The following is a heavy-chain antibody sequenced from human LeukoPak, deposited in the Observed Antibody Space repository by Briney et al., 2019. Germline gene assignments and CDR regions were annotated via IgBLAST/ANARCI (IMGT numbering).Heavy chain of an antibody. J-gene: IGHJ4*02. CDR3: ARDGQRLVARGVFNDY. D-gene: IGHD3-10*01. V-gene: IGHV1-46*01. CDR2: INPSGGST. CDR1: GYTFTSYY. Sequence: ASVKVSCKASGYTFTSYYMHWVRQAPGQGLEWMGIINPSGGSTSYAQKFQGRVTMTRDTSTSTAYMELRSLRSDDTAVYYCARDGQRLVARGVFNDYWGQGTLVTVSS.